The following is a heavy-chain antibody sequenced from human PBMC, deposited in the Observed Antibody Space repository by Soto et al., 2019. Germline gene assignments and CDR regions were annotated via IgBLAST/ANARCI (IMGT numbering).Heavy chain of an antibody. CDR1: GGSFSGYY. J-gene: IGHJ4*02. CDR2: INHSGST. D-gene: IGHD2-8*02. V-gene: IGHV4-34*01. CDR3: ARDKITGLFDY. Sequence: PSETLSLTCAVYGGSFSGYYWTWIRQPPGTGLEWIGEINHSGSTNYNPSLKSRVTISVDTSKNQFSLKLTSVTAADTAVYYCARDKITGLFDYWGQGTLITVSS.